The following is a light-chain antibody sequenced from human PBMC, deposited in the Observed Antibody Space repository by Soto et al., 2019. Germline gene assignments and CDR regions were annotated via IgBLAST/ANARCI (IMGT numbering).Light chain of an antibody. CDR1: QSVTSTS. CDR2: GAS. V-gene: IGKV3-20*01. J-gene: IGKJ5*01. Sequence: EIVLTQSPGTLSLSPWERATLSCRASQSVTSTSLAWYQQKPGQAPRLLMYGASSRATGTPDRISGGGSGTDFTLTISRLEPEDFAVYYCQHYVTSSITFGQGTRLEI. CDR3: QHYVTSSIT.